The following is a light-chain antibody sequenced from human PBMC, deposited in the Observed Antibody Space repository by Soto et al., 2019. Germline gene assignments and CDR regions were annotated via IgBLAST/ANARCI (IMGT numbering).Light chain of an antibody. J-gene: IGKJ4*01. CDR2: LGS. V-gene: IGKV2-28*01. CDR1: QSLLHSNGYNY. CDR3: MQALQTPLT. Sequence: DIVMTQSPLSLAVTPGEPASISCRSSQSLLHSNGYNYFDWYLQKPGQSPQLLIYLGSNRAPGVTDRVNGSGSGTDFTLKISRVEAEDVGVYYCMQALQTPLTFGGGTKVEIK.